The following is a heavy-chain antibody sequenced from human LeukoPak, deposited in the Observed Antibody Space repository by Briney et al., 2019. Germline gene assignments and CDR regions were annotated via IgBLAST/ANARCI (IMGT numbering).Heavy chain of an antibody. CDR1: GFTFNFTFSDYY. D-gene: IGHD6-19*01. Sequence: GGSLRLSCAASGFTFNFTFSDYYMHWVRQAPGKGLEWVAVISYDGSNKYYADSVKGRFTISRDNSKNTLYLQMNSLRAEDTAVYYCARDLMGSSSGWLGGYWGQGTLVTVSS. J-gene: IGHJ4*02. CDR2: ISYDGSNK. CDR3: ARDLMGSSSGWLGGY. V-gene: IGHV3-30-3*01.